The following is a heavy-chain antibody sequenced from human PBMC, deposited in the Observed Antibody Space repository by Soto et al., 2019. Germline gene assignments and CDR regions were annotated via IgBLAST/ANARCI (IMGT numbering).Heavy chain of an antibody. Sequence: GGSLRLSCAASGFTFSSYAMSWVRQAPGKGLEWVSAISGSGGSTYYADSVKGRFTISRDNSKNTLYLQMNSLRAEDTAVYYCAKDLDIWGSYRYYAFDIWGQGTMVTVSS. CDR1: GFTFSSYA. D-gene: IGHD3-16*02. CDR2: ISGSGGST. CDR3: AKDLDIWGSYRYYAFDI. V-gene: IGHV3-23*01. J-gene: IGHJ3*02.